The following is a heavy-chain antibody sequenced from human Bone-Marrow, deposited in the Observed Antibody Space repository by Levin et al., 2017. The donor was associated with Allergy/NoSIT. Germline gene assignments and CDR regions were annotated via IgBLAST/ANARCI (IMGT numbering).Heavy chain of an antibody. V-gene: IGHV3-43D*04. CDR1: GFTFDDYA. Sequence: GESLKISCAASGFTFDDYAMHWVRQAPGKGLEWVSLISWDGGSTYYADSVKGRFTISRDNSKNSLYLQMNSLRAEDTALYYCAKDIGGIAAAGIGAWGQGTLVTVSS. CDR2: ISWDGGST. CDR3: AKDIGGIAAAGIGA. J-gene: IGHJ5*02. D-gene: IGHD6-13*01.